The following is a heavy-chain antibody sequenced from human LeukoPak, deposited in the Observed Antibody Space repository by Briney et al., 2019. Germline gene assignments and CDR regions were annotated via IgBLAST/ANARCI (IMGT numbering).Heavy chain of an antibody. D-gene: IGHD3-22*01. Sequence: SETLSLTCNVSGVSKSTFYMSWIRQPAGKGLEWIGRIETTGSTNYNPSLKSRVTISVDTSKRHFSLGLTSVTAADAAVYYCAVDDRGFDPWGRGPWSPSRQ. J-gene: IGHJ5*02. CDR1: GVSKSTFY. CDR3: AVDDRGFDP. CDR2: IETTGST. V-gene: IGHV4-4*07.